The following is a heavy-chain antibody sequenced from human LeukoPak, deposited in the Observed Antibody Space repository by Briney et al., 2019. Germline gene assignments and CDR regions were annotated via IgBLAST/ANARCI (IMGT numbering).Heavy chain of an antibody. Sequence: GGSLRLSCAASRFTFSRYGMHWVRQAPGKGLEWVAVISYDGSDEYYTDSVKGRFAISRDNSKNTLYLQMNSLRDEDTAVYYCARAVMVSLGFDSRGYSQDWGQGSLVTVSS. J-gene: IGHJ4*02. V-gene: IGHV3-30*03. CDR3: ARAVMVSLGFDSRGYSQD. CDR1: RFTFSRYG. D-gene: IGHD3-22*01. CDR2: ISYDGSDE.